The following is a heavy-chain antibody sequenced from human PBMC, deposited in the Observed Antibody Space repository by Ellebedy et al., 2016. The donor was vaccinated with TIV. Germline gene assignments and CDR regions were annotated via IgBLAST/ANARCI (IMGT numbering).Heavy chain of an antibody. CDR2: ISAYNGNT. CDR3: ARDRLAVAGSEDFDY. V-gene: IGHV1-18*01. CDR1: GYTFTSYG. D-gene: IGHD6-19*01. Sequence: ASVKVSXXTSGYTFTSYGISWVRQAPGQGLEWMGWISAYNGNTNYAQKLQGRVTMTTDTSTSTAYMELRSLRSDDTAVYYCARDRLAVAGSEDFDYWGQGTLVTVSS. J-gene: IGHJ4*02.